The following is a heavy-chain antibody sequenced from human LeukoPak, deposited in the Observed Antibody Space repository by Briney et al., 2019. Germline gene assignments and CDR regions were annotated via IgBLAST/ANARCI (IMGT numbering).Heavy chain of an antibody. Sequence: PSETLSLTCTVSGGSISSYYWSWIRQPPGKGLEWIGCIYYSGSTIYNPSLKSRVTISVDTSKNQFSLKLSSVTAADTAVYYCARGPSGGYYEFDYWGQGTLVAVSS. CDR3: ARGPSGGYYEFDY. CDR1: GGSISSYY. CDR2: IYYSGST. V-gene: IGHV4-59*01. J-gene: IGHJ4*02. D-gene: IGHD1-26*01.